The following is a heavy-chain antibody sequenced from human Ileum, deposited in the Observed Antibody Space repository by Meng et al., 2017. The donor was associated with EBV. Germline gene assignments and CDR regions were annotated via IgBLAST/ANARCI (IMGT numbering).Heavy chain of an antibody. CDR3: ARESGVISPFDS. CDR1: GGSVTSGSYY. J-gene: IGHJ4*02. Sequence: QVQLQESGPGLVKPSETLSLKGNGSGGSVTSGSYYWSWIRQPPGKGLEYIGYVYSTGNSNHNPSLRGRVTVSADTSKNQFYLKLTSVTVADTAVYYCARESGVISPFDSWGQGTLVTVSS. D-gene: IGHD3-10*01. V-gene: IGHV4-61*01. CDR2: VYSTGNS.